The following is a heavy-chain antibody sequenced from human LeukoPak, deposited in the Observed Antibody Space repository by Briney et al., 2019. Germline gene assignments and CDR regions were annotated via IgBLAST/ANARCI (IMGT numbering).Heavy chain of an antibody. Sequence: GGSLRLSCVASAFRFSNYAMHGVRQSRGKGVEGVAMIACGGNKQYHGDSVKGRFTISRDNSKNILYLQMSSLRPEDTAVYYCGRDVDSYGSGNWELDFWGQGTLVTVSS. V-gene: IGHV3-30-3*01. D-gene: IGHD3-10*01. CDR3: GRDVDSYGSGNWELDF. J-gene: IGHJ4*02. CDR1: AFRFSNYA. CDR2: IACGGNKQ.